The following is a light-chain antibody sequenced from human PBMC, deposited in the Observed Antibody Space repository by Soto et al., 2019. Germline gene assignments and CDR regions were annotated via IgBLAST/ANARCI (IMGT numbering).Light chain of an antibody. CDR1: SSDVGSYHF. CDR3: CSYAVGTTLV. V-gene: IGLV2-23*01. J-gene: IGLJ2*01. CDR2: EGT. Sequence: QSALTQPASVSGSPGQSITISCTGTSSDVGSYHFVSWYQKHPGKAPKLMIYEGTKRPSGVSNRFSGSKSGNTASLTISGLQAEDEADYYCCSYAVGTTLVFGGGTKLTVL.